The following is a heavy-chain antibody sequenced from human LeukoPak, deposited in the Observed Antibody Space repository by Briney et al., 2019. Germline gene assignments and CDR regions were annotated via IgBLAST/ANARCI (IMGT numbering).Heavy chain of an antibody. J-gene: IGHJ4*02. CDR1: GFTFSTYA. CDR2: ISNHGGST. Sequence: GGSLRLSCSASGFTFSTYAMHWVRQAPGKGLEFVSAISNHGGSTYYADSVKGRFTISRDNSKNTLYLQMNSLRSEDTAVYYCASPGSDSAWWGQGTLVTVCS. V-gene: IGHV3-64D*08. D-gene: IGHD3-10*01. CDR3: ASPGSDSAW.